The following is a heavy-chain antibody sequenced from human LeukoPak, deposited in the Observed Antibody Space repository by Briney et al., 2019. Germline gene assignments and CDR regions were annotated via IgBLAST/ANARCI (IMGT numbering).Heavy chain of an antibody. CDR2: ISAYNGNT. CDR1: GYTFTSYG. V-gene: IGHV1-18*01. J-gene: IGHJ6*03. CDR3: AREEAYYYYMDV. Sequence: ASVKVSCKASGYTFTSYGISWVRQAPGQGLEWMGWISAYNGNTNYARKFQGRVTITADESTSTAYMELTSLRSEDTAVYYCAREEAYYYYMDVWGKGTTVTVSS.